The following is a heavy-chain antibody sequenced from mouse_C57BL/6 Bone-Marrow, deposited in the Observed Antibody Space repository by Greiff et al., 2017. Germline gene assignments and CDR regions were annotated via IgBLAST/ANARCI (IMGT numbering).Heavy chain of an antibody. D-gene: IGHD4-1*01. V-gene: IGHV7-4*01. CDR1: GFTFTDYY. Sequence: EVKVVESGGGLVQPGASLRLSCAASGFTFTDYYMSWVRQPPGKAPEWLALIRNKANGYTTEYTASVKGRFTISRDNSQNILYLQMNTLRAEDSATYYRVKGGQTGTLLAYWGQGTLVTVSA. CDR2: IRNKANGYTT. CDR3: VKGGQTGTLLAY. J-gene: IGHJ3*01.